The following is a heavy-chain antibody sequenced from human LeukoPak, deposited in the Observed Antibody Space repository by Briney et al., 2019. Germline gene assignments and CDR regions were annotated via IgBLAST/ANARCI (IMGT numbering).Heavy chain of an antibody. Sequence: PGGSLRLSCAASGFTFSNFAMSWVRQAPGKGLEWVSRINSDGSSRSYADSVKGRFTISRDNAKNTLYLQMNSLRAEDTAVYYCAKDGVETYGGVSFFDYWGQGSLVTVSS. CDR1: GFTFSNFA. D-gene: IGHD4-23*01. V-gene: IGHV3-74*01. CDR2: INSDGSSR. J-gene: IGHJ4*02. CDR3: AKDGVETYGGVSFFDY.